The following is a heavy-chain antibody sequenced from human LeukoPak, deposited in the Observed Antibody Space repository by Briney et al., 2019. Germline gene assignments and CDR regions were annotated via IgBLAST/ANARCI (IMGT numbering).Heavy chain of an antibody. Sequence: SQTLSLTCTVSGGSISSGSYYWSWIRQPAGKGLEWIGRIYTSGSTNYNPSLKSRVTISVDTSKNQFSLKLSSVTAADTAVYYCARQAGLWWPMDTLSPRGQGTLVTVSS. J-gene: IGHJ5*02. CDR1: GGSISSGSYY. CDR3: ARQAGLWWPMDTLSP. CDR2: IYTSGST. D-gene: IGHD2-21*01. V-gene: IGHV4-61*02.